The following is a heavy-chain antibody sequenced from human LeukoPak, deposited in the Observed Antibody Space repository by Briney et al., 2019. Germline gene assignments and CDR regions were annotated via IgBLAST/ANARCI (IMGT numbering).Heavy chain of an antibody. CDR1: GFTFSSYW. D-gene: IGHD3-22*01. CDR3: ARAYDYDDSSGYSFDY. V-gene: IGHV3-74*01. Sequence: GGSLRLSCAASGFTFSSYWMHWVRHAPGKGLVWVSRINTDGTTTDYADSVKGRFTISRDNAKSTVYLQMNSLRAEDTAVYYCARAYDYDDSSGYSFDYWGQGTLVTVSS. J-gene: IGHJ4*02. CDR2: INTDGTTT.